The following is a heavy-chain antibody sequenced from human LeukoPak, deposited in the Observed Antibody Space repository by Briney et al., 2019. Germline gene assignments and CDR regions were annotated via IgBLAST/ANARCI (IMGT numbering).Heavy chain of an antibody. CDR3: ARESDSGGYRFDY. V-gene: IGHV3-48*03. CDR1: GFTFRSYE. J-gene: IGHJ4*02. D-gene: IGHD3-22*01. Sequence: GGSLRLSCTASGFTFRSYEMIWVRQAAGKGLEWVAYINGGGSRMLYADSVKGRFTISRDDAKNLLYLQMNSLRTEDTGVYSCARESDSGGYRFDYWGQGSLVTVSS. CDR2: INGGGSRM.